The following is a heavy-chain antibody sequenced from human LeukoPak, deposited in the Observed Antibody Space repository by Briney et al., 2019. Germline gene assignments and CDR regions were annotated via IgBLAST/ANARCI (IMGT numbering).Heavy chain of an antibody. J-gene: IGHJ4*02. CDR3: ARSFRVPSSFLY. CDR2: IYHSGST. CDR1: GYSISSGYY. V-gene: IGHV4-38-2*01. D-gene: IGHD3-16*02. Sequence: SETLSLTCAVSGYSISSGYYWGWIRQPPGKGLEWIGSIYHSGSTNYNPSLKSRVTISVDTSKNQFSLNLSSVTAADTAVYYCARSFRVPSSFLYWGQGTLVTVSS.